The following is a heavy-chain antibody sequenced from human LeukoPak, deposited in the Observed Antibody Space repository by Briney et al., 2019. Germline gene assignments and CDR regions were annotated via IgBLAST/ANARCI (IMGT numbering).Heavy chain of an antibody. Sequence: SETLSLTCTVSGGSVSSGSYYWSWIRQPPGKGLEWIGYIYYSGSINYNPSFKSRVTISVDTSKNQFSLKLSSVTAADTAVYYCARGRSSFFDYWGQGTLVTVSS. V-gene: IGHV4-61*01. CDR3: ARGRSSFFDY. CDR2: IYYSGSI. D-gene: IGHD6-19*01. J-gene: IGHJ4*02. CDR1: GGSVSSGSYY.